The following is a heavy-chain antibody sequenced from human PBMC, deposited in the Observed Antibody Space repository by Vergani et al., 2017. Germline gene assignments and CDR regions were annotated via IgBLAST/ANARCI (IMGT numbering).Heavy chain of an antibody. CDR2: IKSDGSIT. D-gene: IGHD2-2*01. J-gene: IGHJ6*02. Sequence: DVHLAESGGGFFQPGGSLRLSCSASGFSFNSYWMHWVRQVPGKGLLWVSRIKSDGSITAYADSVKGRFTISRDNAQNTLYLQMNSLGVEDTGVYYCARDSPLVVPAAIFYYYYGMDVWGQGTTVTVSS. CDR1: GFSFNSYW. CDR3: ARDSPLVVPAAIFYYYYGMDV. V-gene: IGHV3-74*03.